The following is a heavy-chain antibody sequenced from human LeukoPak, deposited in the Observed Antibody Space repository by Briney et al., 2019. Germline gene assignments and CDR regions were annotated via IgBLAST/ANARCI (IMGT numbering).Heavy chain of an antibody. Sequence: PSETLSLTCAVSGGSISSGGYSWSWIRQPPGKGLEWIGYIYHSGSTYYNPSLKSRVTISVDRSKNQFSLKLSSVTAADTAVYYCARALYDSSGYFDYWGQGTLVTVSP. J-gene: IGHJ4*02. CDR3: ARALYDSSGYFDY. CDR1: GGSISSGGYS. D-gene: IGHD3-22*01. V-gene: IGHV4-30-2*01. CDR2: IYHSGST.